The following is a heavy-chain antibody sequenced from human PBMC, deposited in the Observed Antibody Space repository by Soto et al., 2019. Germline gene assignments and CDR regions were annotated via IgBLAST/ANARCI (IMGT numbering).Heavy chain of an antibody. Sequence: GASVKVSCKTSGYTFTDYHIHWMRQAPGQGLECLGWINPNTGGTTYTQKFQGRVTLTRDTSISTAYMELSSLRSDDTAVYYCARESWSYADWGQGTLVTVSS. D-gene: IGHD1-26*01. CDR1: GYTFTDYH. V-gene: IGHV1-2*02. CDR2: INPNTGGT. J-gene: IGHJ4*02. CDR3: ARESWSYAD.